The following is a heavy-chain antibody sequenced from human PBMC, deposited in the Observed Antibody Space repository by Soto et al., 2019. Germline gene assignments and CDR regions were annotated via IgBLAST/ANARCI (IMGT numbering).Heavy chain of an antibody. CDR2: ISAYNGNT. J-gene: IGHJ5*02. V-gene: IGHV1-18*01. CDR1: GYTFTSYG. Sequence: ASVKVSCKASGYTFTSYGISWVRQAPGQGLEWMGWISAYNGNTNYAQKLQGRVTMTTDTSTSTAYMELRSLRSDDTAVYYCARDAGYVTEWLPETYNWFDPWGQGTLVTVSS. CDR3: ARDAGYVTEWLPETYNWFDP. D-gene: IGHD3-3*01.